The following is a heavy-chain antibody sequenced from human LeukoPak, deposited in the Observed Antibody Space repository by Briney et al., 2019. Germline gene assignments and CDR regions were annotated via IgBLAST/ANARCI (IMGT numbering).Heavy chain of an antibody. J-gene: IGHJ6*02. CDR2: INHSGST. Sequence: PSETLSLTCAVYGGSFSGYYWSWIRQPPGKGLEWIGEINHSGSTNYNPSLKSRVTISVDTSKNQFSLKLSSVTAADTAVYYCAKYCGGDCRVGYYYYGMDVWGQGTTVTVSS. CDR1: GGSFSGYY. D-gene: IGHD2-21*02. CDR3: AKYCGGDCRVGYYYYGMDV. V-gene: IGHV4-34*01.